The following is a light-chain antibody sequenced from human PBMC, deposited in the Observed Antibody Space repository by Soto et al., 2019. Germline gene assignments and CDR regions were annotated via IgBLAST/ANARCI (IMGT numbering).Light chain of an antibody. J-gene: IGLJ2*01. CDR1: SSDVGAYNY. Sequence: QSVLTQPRSVSGSPGQSVTISCTGTSSDVGAYNYVSWYQQHPGKVPKLMIYNVFKRPSGVPDRFSDSKSGNTASLTISGLQADDEADYYCCSYAGYTSVFGGGTKLTVL. CDR2: NVF. CDR3: CSYAGYTSV. V-gene: IGLV2-11*01.